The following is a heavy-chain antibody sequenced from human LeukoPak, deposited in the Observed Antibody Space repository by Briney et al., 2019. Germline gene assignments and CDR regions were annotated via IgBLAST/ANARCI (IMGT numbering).Heavy chain of an antibody. V-gene: IGHV4-39*01. CDR3: ARQLPTAAADTRGYFDY. Sequence: PSETLSLTCTVSGGSISIISSSTYYWGWIRQAPGKGLEWIGSLYYGENSHYNPSLKSRATSSVDTSNNQFSLKLTSVTAADAAVYFCARQLPTAAADTRGYFDYWGQGTVVTVSS. J-gene: IGHJ4*02. CDR2: LYYGENS. D-gene: IGHD6-25*01. CDR1: GGSISIISSSTYY.